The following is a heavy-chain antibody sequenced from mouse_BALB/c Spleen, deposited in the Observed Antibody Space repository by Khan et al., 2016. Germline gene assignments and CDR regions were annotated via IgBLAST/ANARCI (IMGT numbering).Heavy chain of an antibody. J-gene: IGHJ3*01. Sequence: QVRLQQSGPGLVAPSQSLSITCTVSGFSLSTYSVHWIRQPPGKGLEWLGMIWGGGNTDYNSPLKSRLSISKDNSKSQVFLKMNSLQSNDTAMYYCARNYDYGGAWFPYWGQGTLVIVSA. CDR2: IWGGGNT. CDR1: GFSLSTYS. CDR3: ARNYDYGGAWFPY. D-gene: IGHD2-4*01. V-gene: IGHV2-6-4*01.